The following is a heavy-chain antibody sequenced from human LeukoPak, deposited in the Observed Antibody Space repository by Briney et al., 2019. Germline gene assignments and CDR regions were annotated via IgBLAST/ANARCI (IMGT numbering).Heavy chain of an antibody. CDR1: GGSISTYY. Sequence: SETQSLTCTVSGGSISTYYWSWIRLSPGKGLEWIGYVYSSGSTYYNPSLKSRVTISVDTSMNQFSLKLSSVTAADTAVYYCARHATVTTSQFDYWGQGTLVTVSS. D-gene: IGHD4-17*01. V-gene: IGHV4-59*04. CDR2: VYSSGST. J-gene: IGHJ4*02. CDR3: ARHATVTTSQFDY.